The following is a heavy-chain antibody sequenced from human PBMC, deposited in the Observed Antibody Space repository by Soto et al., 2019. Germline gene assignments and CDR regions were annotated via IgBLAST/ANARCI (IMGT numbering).Heavy chain of an antibody. CDR1: GGSISSSSYY. V-gene: IGHV4-39*01. D-gene: IGHD3-10*01. J-gene: IGHJ5*02. CDR3: ARHNTMVRGVIISVNWFDP. CDR2: IYYSGST. Sequence: SETLSLTCTVSGGSISSSSYYWGWIRQPPGKGLEWIGSIYYSGSTYYNPSLKSRVTISVDTSKNQFSLKLSSVTAADTAVYYCARHNTMVRGVIISVNWFDPWGQGALVTVSS.